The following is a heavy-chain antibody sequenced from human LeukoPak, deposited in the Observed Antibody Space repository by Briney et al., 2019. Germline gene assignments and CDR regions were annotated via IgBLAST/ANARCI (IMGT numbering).Heavy chain of an antibody. CDR3: ASRLRWEIDY. V-gene: IGHV3-66*01. D-gene: IGHD4-23*01. CDR1: GFTVSSNY. CDR2: IYSGGST. J-gene: IGHJ4*02. Sequence: AGGSLRLSCAASGFTVSSNYMSWVRQAPGKGLEWVSVIYSGGSTYYADSVKGRFTISRDNSKNTLYLQMNSLRAEDTAVYYCASRLRWEIDYWGQGTLVTVSS.